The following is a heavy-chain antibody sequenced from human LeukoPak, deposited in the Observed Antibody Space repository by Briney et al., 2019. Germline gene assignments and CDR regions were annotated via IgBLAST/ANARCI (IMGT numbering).Heavy chain of an antibody. D-gene: IGHD6-19*01. CDR2: ISPNSGGT. CDR3: ARGQQWLEAFDY. CDR1: GYSFTGYY. J-gene: IGHJ4*02. Sequence: GASVKVSCKASGYSFTGYYMHWVRQAPGQGLEWMGWISPNSGGTNYAQKFQGRVTMTRDTSIRTAYMEVSSLRSDDTAVYYCARGQQWLEAFDYWGLGTLVTVSS. V-gene: IGHV1-2*02.